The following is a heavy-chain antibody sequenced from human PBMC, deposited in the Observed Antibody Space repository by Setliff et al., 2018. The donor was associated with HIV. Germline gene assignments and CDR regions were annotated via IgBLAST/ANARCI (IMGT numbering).Heavy chain of an antibody. Sequence: PGGSLRFSCAASGFIFSSYAMHWVRQAPGKGLEWVAVMSYDGNNKYYADSVKDRFTISRDNSKNTLFLQMDSLRVEDTAVYYCAKSHTFYFDTPSYPLDYWGQGTLVTVSS. D-gene: IGHD3-9*01. CDR3: AKSHTFYFDTPSYPLDY. CDR1: GFIFSSYA. J-gene: IGHJ4*02. CDR2: MSYDGNNK. V-gene: IGHV3-30*07.